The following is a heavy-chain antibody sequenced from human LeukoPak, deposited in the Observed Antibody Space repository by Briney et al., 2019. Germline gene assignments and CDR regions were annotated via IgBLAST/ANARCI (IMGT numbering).Heavy chain of an antibody. CDR1: GLTFSSFA. CDR2: MSGSGRST. Sequence: PGGSLRFSCTASGLTFSSFAMSGVRQAPGKGLEWVSAMSGSGRSTYYADTVRGRFTVSRDNSKNTLYLQMNSLRAEDTALYYCAKMKGATYHYYYAMDVWGKGTTVAVSS. V-gene: IGHV3-23*01. CDR3: AKMKGATYHYYYAMDV. D-gene: IGHD5-24*01. J-gene: IGHJ6*04.